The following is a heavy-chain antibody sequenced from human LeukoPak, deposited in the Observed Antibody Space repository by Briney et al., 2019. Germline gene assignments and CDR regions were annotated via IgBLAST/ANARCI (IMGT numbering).Heavy chain of an antibody. CDR1: GGSFSGYY. D-gene: IGHD6-6*01. CDR2: ISHSGST. CDR3: ARPSRYSSSSGFGY. Sequence: SETLSLACAVYGGSFSGYYWSWIRQPPGKGLEWIGEISHSGSTNYNPSLKSRVTISVDTSKNQFSLKLSSVTAADTAVYYCARPSRYSSSSGFGYWGQGTLVTVSS. J-gene: IGHJ4*02. V-gene: IGHV4-34*01.